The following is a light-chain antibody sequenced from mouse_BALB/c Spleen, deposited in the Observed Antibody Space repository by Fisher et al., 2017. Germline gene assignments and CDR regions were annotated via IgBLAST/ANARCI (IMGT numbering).Light chain of an antibody. V-gene: IGKV4-74*01. Sequence: IVLTQSTAIMSASPGEKVTMICSASSSVSSSYLYWYQQKSGASPKPLIHRTSNLASGVPARFSGSGSGTSYSLTISSMEAEDAATYYCHQYHRSPLTFGAGTKLELK. J-gene: IGKJ5*01. CDR3: HQYHRSPLT. CDR1: SSVSSSY. CDR2: RTS.